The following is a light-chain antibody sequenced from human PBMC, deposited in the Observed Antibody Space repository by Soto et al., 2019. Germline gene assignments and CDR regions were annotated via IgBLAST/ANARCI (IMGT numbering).Light chain of an antibody. V-gene: IGLV1-44*01. Sequence: QPVLTQPPSASGTPGQRVTISCSGSSSNIGINTVNWYQQLPGTAPKVLIYSNNQRPSGVPDRFSGSKSGTSASLAISGLQSEDEADYYCAAWDDSLNGWVFGGGTKLTVL. CDR3: AAWDDSLNGWV. CDR2: SNN. CDR1: SSNIGINT. J-gene: IGLJ3*02.